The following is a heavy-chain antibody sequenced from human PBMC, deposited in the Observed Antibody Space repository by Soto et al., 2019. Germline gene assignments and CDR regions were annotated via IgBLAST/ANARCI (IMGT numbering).Heavy chain of an antibody. D-gene: IGHD2-21*02. CDR1: GGSISSGGYS. CDR2: IYHSGST. CDR3: AGSVVVTAIYFDY. J-gene: IGHJ4*02. Sequence: SETLSLTCAVSGGSISSGGYSWSWIQQPPGKGLEWIGYIYHSGSTYYNPSLKSRVTISIDRSKNQFSLKLSSVTAADMSVYYCAGSVVVTAIYFDYWGQGTLVTVSS. V-gene: IGHV4-30-2*01.